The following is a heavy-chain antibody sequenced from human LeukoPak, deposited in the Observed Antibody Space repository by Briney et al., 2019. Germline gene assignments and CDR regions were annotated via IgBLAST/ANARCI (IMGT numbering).Heavy chain of an antibody. CDR1: GGSISSYY. J-gene: IGHJ6*02. V-gene: IGHV4-59*08. CDR2: IYYSGST. Sequence: SETLSLTCTVSGGSISSYYWSWIRQPPGKGLEWIGYIYYSGSTNYNPSLKSRVTISVDTSKNQFSLKLSSVTAADTAVYYCARSPSSGWYGMDVWGQGTTVTVSS. CDR3: ARSPSSGWYGMDV. D-gene: IGHD6-19*01.